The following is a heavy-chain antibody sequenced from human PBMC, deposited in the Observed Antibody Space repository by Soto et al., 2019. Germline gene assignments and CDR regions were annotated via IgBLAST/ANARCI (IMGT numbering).Heavy chain of an antibody. CDR1: GASISSGDYY. J-gene: IGHJ4*02. Sequence: SETLSLTCTVSGASISSGDYYWTWIRQPPGKGLEWIGYIYYSGTTYYNPSLKSRVSISLDASKNRFSLKLTSVTAAATAVYYCARHGAYCRGGSCRPGYWGRGKRVTVS. CDR2: IYYSGTT. D-gene: IGHD2-15*01. V-gene: IGHV4-30-4*01. CDR3: ARHGAYCRGGSCRPGY.